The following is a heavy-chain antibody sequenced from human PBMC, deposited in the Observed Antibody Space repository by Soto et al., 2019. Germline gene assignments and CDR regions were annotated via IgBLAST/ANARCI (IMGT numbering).Heavy chain of an antibody. D-gene: IGHD5-18*01. CDR2: RNPKSGGT. Sequence: QVQLVQSGAEAKKPGSSVKVSCKASGYTVAYYYSHWVRLAPGQGLEWMGWRNPKSGGTSHAQKFQGRVTMPRDTSISTVYMELSRLTSDDRAMYYCARSDSSGSFDFWGQGTLFTVSS. CDR3: ARSDSSGSFDF. J-gene: IGHJ5*01. V-gene: IGHV1-2*02. CDR1: GYTVAYYY.